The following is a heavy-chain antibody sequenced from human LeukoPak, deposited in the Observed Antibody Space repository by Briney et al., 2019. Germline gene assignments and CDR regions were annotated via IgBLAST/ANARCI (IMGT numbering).Heavy chain of an antibody. Sequence: GGSLRLCCAASGFTFSSYGMHWVRQAAGKGLEGVALIWYDGNKKYYADSVKGQFTISRDNCKNTLYLQMNNLRAEDTADYCCARAPGGFDYWGQGTMVTVSS. CDR1: GFTFSSYG. CDR2: IWYDGNKK. V-gene: IGHV3-33*08. J-gene: IGHJ4*02. CDR3: ARAPGGFDY. D-gene: IGHD3-16*01.